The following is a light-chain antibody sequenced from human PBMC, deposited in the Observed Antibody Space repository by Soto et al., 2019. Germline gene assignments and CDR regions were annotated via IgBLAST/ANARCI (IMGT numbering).Light chain of an antibody. Sequence: EIVLTQSPATLSLSPGERATLSCRASQSVSSYLAWYQQKPGQAPRLLIYDASNRATGIPARFSGSGSGTDFTLTISSLEPEDFAVYYCQQSFSWPPLTFGGGTKVDIK. CDR2: DAS. CDR1: QSVSSY. J-gene: IGKJ4*01. CDR3: QQSFSWPPLT. V-gene: IGKV3-11*01.